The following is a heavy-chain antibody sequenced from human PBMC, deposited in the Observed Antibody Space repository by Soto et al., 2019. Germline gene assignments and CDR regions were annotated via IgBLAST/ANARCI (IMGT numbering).Heavy chain of an antibody. CDR3: ARDPLSSFAMDV. D-gene: IGHD3-10*02. Sequence: SVKVSCKASGDTFSSYAISWVRQAPGKGLEWMGKIIPTFGRTNYAQKFQGRLTMSADDSTSTAYMELSSLLSEDTAVYYCARDPLSSFAMDVWGQGATVTVSS. CDR2: IIPTFGRT. CDR1: GDTFSSYA. J-gene: IGHJ6*02. V-gene: IGHV1-69*13.